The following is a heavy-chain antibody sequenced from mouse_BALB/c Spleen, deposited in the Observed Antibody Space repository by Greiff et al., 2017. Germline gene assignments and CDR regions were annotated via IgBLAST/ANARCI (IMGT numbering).Heavy chain of an antibody. CDR1: GFNIKDTY. D-gene: IGHD1-1*01. CDR2: IDPANGNT. J-gene: IGHJ4*01. V-gene: IGHV14-3*02. CDR3: ASSIRYGSSYGAMDY. Sequence: VQLQQSGAELVKPGASVKLSCTASGFNIKDTYMHWVKQRPEQGLEWIGRIDPANGNTKYDPKFQGKATITADTSSNTAYLQLSSLTSEDTAVYYCASSIRYGSSYGAMDYWGQGTSVTVSS.